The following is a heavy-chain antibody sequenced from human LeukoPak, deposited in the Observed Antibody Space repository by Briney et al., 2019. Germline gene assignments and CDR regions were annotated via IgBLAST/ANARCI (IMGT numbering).Heavy chain of an antibody. J-gene: IGHJ4*02. CDR1: GFNISDFW. CDR2: IKEDGTEK. CDR3: VRESRPGGAMGLYHNFDY. D-gene: IGHD3-16*01. V-gene: IGHV3-7*01. Sequence: PGGSLRLSCAASGFNISDFWMTWVRQAPGKGLEWVANIKEDGTEKHLVDSVKGRFTISRDNTKNLLYLQMNSLRGDGTATYYCVRESRPGGAMGLYHNFDYWGQGTLVAVSS.